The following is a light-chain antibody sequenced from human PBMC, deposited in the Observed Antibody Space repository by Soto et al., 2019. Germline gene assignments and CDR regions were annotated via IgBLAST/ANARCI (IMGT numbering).Light chain of an antibody. Sequence: EIVMTQSPATLSVSPGGRATLSCRASQSISGALAWYQQKPGQAPRLLIYGASSRATGIPDRFSGSGSVTDFTLTISTLEPEDFAVYYCQQYGSSPWTFGQGTKVDIK. CDR2: GAS. CDR3: QQYGSSPWT. J-gene: IGKJ1*01. V-gene: IGKV3-20*01. CDR1: QSISGA.